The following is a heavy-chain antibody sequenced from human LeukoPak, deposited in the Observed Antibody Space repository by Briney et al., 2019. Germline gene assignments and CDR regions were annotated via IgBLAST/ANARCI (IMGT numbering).Heavy chain of an antibody. Sequence: PSGTLSLTCTVSGDSISSYYWSWIRQPPGKGLEWIGYSYYSGSTKYNPSLKSRVTISVVTSKNQFSLKLSSVTAADTAVYFCARVFYGGSSQYFDYWGQGTPVTVSS. CDR1: GDSISSYY. V-gene: IGHV4-59*01. CDR2: SYYSGST. J-gene: IGHJ4*02. D-gene: IGHD4-23*01. CDR3: ARVFYGGSSQYFDY.